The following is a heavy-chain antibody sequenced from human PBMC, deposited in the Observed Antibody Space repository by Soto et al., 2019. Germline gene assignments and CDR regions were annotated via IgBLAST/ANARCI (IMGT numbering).Heavy chain of an antibody. J-gene: IGHJ3*02. CDR2: IYSGGST. V-gene: IGHV3-66*01. Sequence: EVQLVESGGGLVQPGGSLRLSCAASGFTVSSNYMSWVRQAPGKGLAWVSVIYSGGSTYYADSVKGRFTISRDNSKNTLYLQMNSLRAEDTAVYYCAREAVVPAASDAFDIWGQGTMVTVSS. CDR3: AREAVVPAASDAFDI. D-gene: IGHD2-2*01. CDR1: GFTVSSNY.